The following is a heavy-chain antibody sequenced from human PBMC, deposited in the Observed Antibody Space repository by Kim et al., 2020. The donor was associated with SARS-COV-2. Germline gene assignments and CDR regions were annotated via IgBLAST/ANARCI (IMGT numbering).Heavy chain of an antibody. CDR1: GYTFTSYG. Sequence: ASVKVSCKASGYTFTSYGISWVRQAPGQGLEWMGWISAYNGNTNYAQKLQGRVTMTTDTSTSTAYMELRSLRSDDTAVYYCARSADSSGYYRTFYYYYGMDVWGQGTTVTVSS. J-gene: IGHJ6*02. V-gene: IGHV1-18*01. CDR3: ARSADSSGYYRTFYYYYGMDV. D-gene: IGHD3-22*01. CDR2: ISAYNGNT.